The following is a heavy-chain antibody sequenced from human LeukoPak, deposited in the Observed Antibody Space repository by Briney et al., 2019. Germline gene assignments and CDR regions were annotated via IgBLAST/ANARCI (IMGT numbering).Heavy chain of an antibody. J-gene: IGHJ4*02. D-gene: IGHD6-19*01. Sequence: SQTLSLTCTVSGGSISSSSYYWGWIRQPPGTGLEWIGSIYYSGSTYYNPSLKSRVTISVDTSKNQFSLKLRSVTAADTAVYYCARLTAVAAAFDYWGQGTLVTVSS. CDR3: ARLTAVAAAFDY. V-gene: IGHV4-39*01. CDR1: GGSISSSSYY. CDR2: IYYSGST.